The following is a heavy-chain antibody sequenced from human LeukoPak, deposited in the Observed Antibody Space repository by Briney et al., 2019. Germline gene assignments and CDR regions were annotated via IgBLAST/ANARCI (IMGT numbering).Heavy chain of an antibody. CDR1: GYTFTGYY. D-gene: IGHD2-21*01. V-gene: IGHV1-2*02. J-gene: IGHJ2*01. CDR2: INPNSGGT. Sequence: ASVKVSCKASGYTFTGYYMHWVRQAPGQGLEWMGWINPNSGGTNYAQKFQGRVTMTRDTSISTAHMELSRLRSDDTAVYYCARPAHWGGGNNWYFDLWGRGTLVTVSS. CDR3: ARPAHWGGGNNWYFDL.